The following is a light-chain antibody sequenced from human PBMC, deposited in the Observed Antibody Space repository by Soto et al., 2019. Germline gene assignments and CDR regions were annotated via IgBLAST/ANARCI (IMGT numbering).Light chain of an antibody. Sequence: SYELTQPPSVSVAPGQTAWITCGGNNVGSKSVHWYQQKPGQAPVLIVYDDSDRPSGIPERFSGSNSGNTATLTISRVEAGDGADYYCQVWDCSSDHYVFGTGTKVTVL. V-gene: IGLV3-21*02. CDR1: NVGSKS. J-gene: IGLJ1*01. CDR3: QVWDCSSDHYV. CDR2: DDS.